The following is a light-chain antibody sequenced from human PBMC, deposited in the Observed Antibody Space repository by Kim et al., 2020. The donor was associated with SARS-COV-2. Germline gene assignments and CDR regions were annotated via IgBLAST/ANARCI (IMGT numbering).Light chain of an antibody. V-gene: IGLV2-11*01. Sequence: PGQTVTHSCTGTSSVVGVYNDVSWYQQHPGKAPKPMIYDGSKRTSGVPDRFSGSKSGNMASLTISGLQAEDEADYYCCSYAGSHVVFGGGTQLTVL. CDR3: CSYAGSHVV. CDR2: DGS. J-gene: IGLJ2*01. CDR1: SSVVGVYND.